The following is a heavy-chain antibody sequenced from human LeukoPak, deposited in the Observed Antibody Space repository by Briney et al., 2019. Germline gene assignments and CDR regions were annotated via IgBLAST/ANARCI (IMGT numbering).Heavy chain of an antibody. CDR2: IYYSGST. D-gene: IGHD1-20*01. CDR1: GGSISSYY. J-gene: IGHJ4*02. V-gene: IGHV4-39*01. Sequence: SSETLSLTCTVSGGSISSYYWGWIRQPPGKGLEWIGSIYYSGSTYYNPSLKSRVTISVDTSKNQFSLKLSSVTAADTAVYYCARHNWNRSRAADYWGQGTLVTVSS. CDR3: ARHNWNRSRAADY.